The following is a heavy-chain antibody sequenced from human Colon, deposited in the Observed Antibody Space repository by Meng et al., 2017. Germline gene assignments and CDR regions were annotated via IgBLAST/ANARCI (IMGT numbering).Heavy chain of an antibody. V-gene: IGHV4-30-4*01. Sequence: QVQLQESGPGLVQPSQTLSLTCTVSGGSISSGDYYWSWIRQPPGKGLEWIGYIYYSGSTYSNASLKSRVTISIDRSKNQFSLKLSSVTAADTAVYYCARDRKHYSERGWFDPWGQGTLVTVSS. CDR1: GGSISSGDYY. D-gene: IGHD4-11*01. CDR3: ARDRKHYSERGWFDP. J-gene: IGHJ5*02. CDR2: IYYSGST.